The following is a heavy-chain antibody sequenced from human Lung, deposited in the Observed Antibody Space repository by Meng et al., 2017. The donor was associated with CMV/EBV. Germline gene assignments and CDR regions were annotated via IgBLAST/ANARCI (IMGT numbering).Heavy chain of an antibody. CDR2: INTNTGKP. J-gene: IGHJ4*02. CDR1: GYPCTTYD. D-gene: IGHD6-25*01. Sequence: QLVQSRSELKKPGASGRISCKASGYPCTTYDMNWERQAPGQVLEWMGWINTNTGKPTYAQGLTGRFIFSLDTSVSTAYLQISSLKAEDTAVYYCARDSEAADYWGQGTLVTVSS. V-gene: IGHV7-4-1*02. CDR3: ARDSEAADY.